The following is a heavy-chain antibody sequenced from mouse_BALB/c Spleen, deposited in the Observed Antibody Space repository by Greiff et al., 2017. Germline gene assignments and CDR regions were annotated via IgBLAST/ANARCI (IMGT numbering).Heavy chain of an antibody. J-gene: IGHJ2*01. V-gene: IGHV5-4*02. Sequence: DVMLVESGGGLVKPGGSLKLSCAASGFTFSDYYMYWVRQTPEKRLEWVATISDGGSYTYYPDSVKGRFTISRDNAKNNLYLQMSSLKSEDTAMYYCARDQGYGNHYFDYWGQGTTLTVSS. CDR3: ARDQGYGNHYFDY. CDR2: ISDGGSYT. CDR1: GFTFSDYY. D-gene: IGHD2-1*01.